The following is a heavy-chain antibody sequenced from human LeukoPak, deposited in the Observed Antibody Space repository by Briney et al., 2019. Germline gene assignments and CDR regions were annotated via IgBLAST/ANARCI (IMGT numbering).Heavy chain of an antibody. Sequence: ASVKVSCKASGYTFTSYFMHWVRQAPGQGLELMGIINPSGGSTSYAKKFQGRVTMTRDTSTSTVYMELSSLRSEDTAVYYCARVMGYGDYDGGGQRGYSNWFDPWGQGTLVTVSS. CDR2: INPSGGST. D-gene: IGHD4-17*01. V-gene: IGHV1-46*01. CDR3: ARVMGYGDYDGGGQRGYSNWFDP. CDR1: GYTFTSYF. J-gene: IGHJ5*02.